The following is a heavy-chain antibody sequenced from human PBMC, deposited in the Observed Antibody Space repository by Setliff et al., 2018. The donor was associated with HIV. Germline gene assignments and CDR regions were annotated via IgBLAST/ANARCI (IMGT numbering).Heavy chain of an antibody. Sequence: GASVKVSCKASGYTFTSYYMHWVRQAPGQGLEWMGIINPSGGTISYEQKFQGRVTMTGDTSTSTVYMELSSLKSEETAVYYCARDGYYNSWSGYGYYYYYMDVWGKGTTVTVSS. CDR2: INPSGGTI. V-gene: IGHV1-46*01. D-gene: IGHD3-3*01. CDR1: GYTFTSYY. J-gene: IGHJ6*03. CDR3: ARDGYYNSWSGYGYYYYYMDV.